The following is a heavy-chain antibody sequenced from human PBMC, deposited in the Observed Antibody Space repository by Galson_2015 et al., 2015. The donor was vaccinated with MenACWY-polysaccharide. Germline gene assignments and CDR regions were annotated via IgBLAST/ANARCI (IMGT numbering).Heavy chain of an antibody. Sequence: SLRLSCAASGFTFSSYRMNWVRQAPGKGLEWVSCISRSSTYRYYADSAKGRFTVSRDNSKNTVFLEMNTLGVEDTAVYYCAREGSRIVFHAFDIWGQGTMVTVSS. V-gene: IGHV3-21*01. J-gene: IGHJ3*02. CDR2: ISRSSTYR. CDR3: AREGSRIVFHAFDI. CDR1: GFTFSSYR. D-gene: IGHD2-2*01.